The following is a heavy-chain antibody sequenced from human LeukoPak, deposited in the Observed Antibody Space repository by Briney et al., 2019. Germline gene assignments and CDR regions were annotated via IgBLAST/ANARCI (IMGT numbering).Heavy chain of an antibody. CDR3: ARGGRSSSWFYWFDP. V-gene: IGHV1-2*02. J-gene: IGHJ5*02. D-gene: IGHD6-13*01. Sequence: EASVKVSCKASGYTFINYGISWVRQAPGQGLEWMGWINPNSGGTNYAQKFQGRVTMTRDTSISTAYMELSRLRSDDTAVYYCARGGRSSSWFYWFDPWGQGTLVTVSS. CDR1: GYTFINYG. CDR2: INPNSGGT.